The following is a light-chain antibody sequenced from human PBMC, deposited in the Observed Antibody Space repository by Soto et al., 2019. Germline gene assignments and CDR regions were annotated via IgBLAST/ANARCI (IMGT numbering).Light chain of an antibody. CDR3: LQYYNFSWT. CDR2: AAS. CDR1: QTISSW. J-gene: IGKJ1*01. V-gene: IGKV1-5*01. Sequence: DIQMTQSPSTLSGSVGDRVTITCRASQTISSWLAWYQQKPGEAPKLLIFAASNLQSGVPSRFSGSGSVTDFTLAITGLQPEEFATYYCLQYYNFSWTFGQGTKVDIK.